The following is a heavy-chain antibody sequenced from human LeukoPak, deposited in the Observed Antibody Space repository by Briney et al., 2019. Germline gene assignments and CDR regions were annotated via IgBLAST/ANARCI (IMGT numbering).Heavy chain of an antibody. V-gene: IGHV4-59*11. J-gene: IGHJ4*02. D-gene: IGHD5-24*01. CDR2: IYYTGTT. CDR3: ARVRWLQPDH. CDR1: GDSISNQY. Sequence: SETLSLTCTVSGDSISNQYWSWIRQPPGKGLEWIGCIYYTGTTNYNPSLKSRVTISVDTSKNQFSLRLSSVTAADTAVYYCARVRWLQPDHWGQGTLVTVSS.